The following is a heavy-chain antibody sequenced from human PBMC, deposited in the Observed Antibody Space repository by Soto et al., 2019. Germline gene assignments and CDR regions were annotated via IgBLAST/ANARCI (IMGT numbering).Heavy chain of an antibody. CDR2: IFYTGRV. D-gene: IGHD3-16*01. V-gene: IGHV4-59*01. CDR3: ARSGHSFGGAV. Sequence: SETLSLTCTVSGASMINYYGSWIRQPPGKGLEYIGYIFYTGRVDYNASLESRVTMSVDTSNNQFSMKLTSVTTADTAIYYCARSGHSFGGAVWGQGITVTVSS. J-gene: IGHJ6*02. CDR1: GASMINYY.